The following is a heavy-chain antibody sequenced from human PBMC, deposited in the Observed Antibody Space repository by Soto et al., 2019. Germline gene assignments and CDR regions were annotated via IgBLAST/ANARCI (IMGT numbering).Heavy chain of an antibody. J-gene: IGHJ4*02. V-gene: IGHV3-23*01. CDR3: AKDRNYPRDQFHY. CDR2: ISANGQGI. Sequence: EVHLLESGGGLVQPGGPLRLSCAASGFTFSTYALSWVRQAPGKGLEWVSAISANGQGIYYADSVRGRFTISRDNSKNTIFLHMDSLRAEDTAVYYCAKDRNYPRDQFHYWGQGTLVTVSS. CDR1: GFTFSTYA. D-gene: IGHD1-7*01.